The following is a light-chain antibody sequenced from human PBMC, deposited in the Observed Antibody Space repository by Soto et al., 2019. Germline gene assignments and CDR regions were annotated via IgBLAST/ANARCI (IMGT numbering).Light chain of an antibody. CDR1: QSINTR. V-gene: IGKV3-11*01. CDR2: QTS. CDR3: HQRQSWPRT. Sequence: PGDRVTLSCRASQSINTRLAWYQHRPGQAPRLLIYQTSIRAAGIPARFSASGSGTDFTLTISDVQPEDFALYYCHQRQSWPRTFGQGTKVDIK. J-gene: IGKJ1*01.